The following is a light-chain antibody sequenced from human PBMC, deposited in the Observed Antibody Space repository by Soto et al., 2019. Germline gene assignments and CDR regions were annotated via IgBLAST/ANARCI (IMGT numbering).Light chain of an antibody. CDR2: GNS. J-gene: IGLJ2*01. Sequence: QSVLTQPPSVSGAPGQRVTISCTGNSSNIGAGYDVHWYQQLPGTAPKLLIYGNSNRPSGVPDRFSGSKSGTSASLAITGLQAEDEADYYCQSYDSSLSGYVVFGGRTKVTVL. V-gene: IGLV1-40*01. CDR1: SSNIGAGYD. CDR3: QSYDSSLSGYVV.